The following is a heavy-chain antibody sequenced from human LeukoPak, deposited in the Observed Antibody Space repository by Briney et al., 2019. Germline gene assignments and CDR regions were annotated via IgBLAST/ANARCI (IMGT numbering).Heavy chain of an antibody. CDR2: IYSSGRP. D-gene: IGHD2-2*02. CDR3: ARDQGTVIVPTAIGWFAP. CDR1: GVSISSGSFY. Sequence: SETLSLTCTVSGVSISSGSFYRSWIRQPAGKGVEWMGRIYSSGRPNYNPCLKSRVTISVDTSQNQFSLKLRSVTAADTAVYYCARDQGTVIVPTAIGWFAPWGQGTLVTVSS. V-gene: IGHV4-61*02. J-gene: IGHJ5*02.